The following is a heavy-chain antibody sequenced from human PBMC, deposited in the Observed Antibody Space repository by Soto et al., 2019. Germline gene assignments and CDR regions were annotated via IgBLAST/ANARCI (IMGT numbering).Heavy chain of an antibody. Sequence: ASVKVSCKASGYTVTSYGIRGVSQAPGQGLEGMGWISAYNGNTNYAQKLQARVTMTTDTSTNTAYMLLRSLRTHDTAVDYCARTRSNILVVPAAIDYWGQGTLVTVSS. J-gene: IGHJ4*02. CDR3: ARTRSNILVVPAAIDY. V-gene: IGHV1-18*01. D-gene: IGHD2-2*01. CDR1: GYTVTSYG. CDR2: ISAYNGNT.